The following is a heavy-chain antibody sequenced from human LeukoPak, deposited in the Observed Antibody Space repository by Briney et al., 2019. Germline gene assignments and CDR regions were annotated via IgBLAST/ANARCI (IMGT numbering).Heavy chain of an antibody. J-gene: IGHJ3*02. CDR3: ARGNYDSRGYSNAFDI. CDR2: IYYSGST. V-gene: IGHV4-59*01. CDR1: GGSFSSFR. D-gene: IGHD3-22*01. Sequence: SETLSLTCTVSGGSFSSFRWSWIRQPPGKRLEWIGYIYYSGSTNSNPSLKSRVIISADTSKSQFSLKLSSVTAADTAMYYCARGNYDSRGYSNAFDIWGQGAMVTVSS.